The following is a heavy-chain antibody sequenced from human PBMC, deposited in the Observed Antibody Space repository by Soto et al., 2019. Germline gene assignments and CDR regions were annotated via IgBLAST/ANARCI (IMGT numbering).Heavy chain of an antibody. D-gene: IGHD6-13*01. J-gene: IGHJ5*02. CDR2: IKQDGSEK. Sequence: EVQLVESGGGLVQPGGSLRLSCAASGFTFSSYWMSWVRQAPGKGLEWVANIKQDGSEKYYVDSVKGRFTISRDNAKNSLYLQMNSLRAEDTAVYYCARSSSWYGLFNWFDPWGQGTLVTVSS. CDR1: GFTFSSYW. V-gene: IGHV3-7*01. CDR3: ARSSSWYGLFNWFDP.